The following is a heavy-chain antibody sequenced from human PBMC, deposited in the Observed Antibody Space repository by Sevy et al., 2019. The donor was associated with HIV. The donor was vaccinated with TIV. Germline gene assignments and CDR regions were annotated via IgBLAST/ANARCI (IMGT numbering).Heavy chain of an antibody. CDR2: IRSKAYGGTT. Sequence: GGSLRLSCTASGFTFGDYAMSWFRQAPGKGLEWVGFIRSKAYGGTTEYAASVKGRFTISRDDSKSIAYLQMISLKTEDTAVYYCTRDRGYYYDSSGYYYDYYFDYWGQGTLVIFSS. V-gene: IGHV3-49*03. CDR3: TRDRGYYYDSSGYYYDYYFDY. CDR1: GFTFGDYA. D-gene: IGHD3-22*01. J-gene: IGHJ4*02.